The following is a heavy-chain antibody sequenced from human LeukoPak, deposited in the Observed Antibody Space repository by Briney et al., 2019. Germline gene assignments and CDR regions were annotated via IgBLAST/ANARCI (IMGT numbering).Heavy chain of an antibody. V-gene: IGHV4-34*01. CDR3: ARGNGYCSSTSCPHWFDP. CDR2: INHSEYI. CDR1: GGSFSGYY. J-gene: IGHJ5*02. Sequence: SETLSLTCAVYGGSFSGYYWSWIRQPPGKGLEWIGEINHSEYINFNPSLKSRVTISVDTSKNQFSLKLSQVTAADTAVYYCARGNGYCSSTSCPHWFDPWGQGTLVTVSS. D-gene: IGHD2-2*01.